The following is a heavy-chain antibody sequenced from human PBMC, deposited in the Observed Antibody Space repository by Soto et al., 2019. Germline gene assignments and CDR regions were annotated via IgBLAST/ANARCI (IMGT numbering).Heavy chain of an antibody. J-gene: IGHJ4*02. CDR3: ARGVGSSPPQY. D-gene: IGHD1-26*01. CDR2: IYASGSP. V-gene: IGHV4-59*02. CDR1: GGSVGVYY. Sequence: SETLSLTCTISGGSVGVYYWSWIRQSTGQGLEWIGYIYASGSPYYNPSLRSRVTISADTSKNQISLKLTSPTAADTAVYYCARGVGSSPPQYWGRGTLVTVSS.